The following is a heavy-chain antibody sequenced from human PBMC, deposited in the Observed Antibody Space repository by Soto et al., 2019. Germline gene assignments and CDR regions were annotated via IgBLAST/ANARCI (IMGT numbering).Heavy chain of an antibody. Sequence: GGSLRLSCAASGFTFSSYSMNWVRQAPGKGLEWVSSISSSSSYIYYADSVKGRFTISRDNAKNSLYLQMNSLRAEDTAVYYCARDLWELYCSSTSRPGYFDYWGQRTLVTVSS. D-gene: IGHD2-2*01. CDR1: GFTFSSYS. J-gene: IGHJ4*02. V-gene: IGHV3-21*01. CDR2: ISSSSSYI. CDR3: ARDLWELYCSSTSRPGYFDY.